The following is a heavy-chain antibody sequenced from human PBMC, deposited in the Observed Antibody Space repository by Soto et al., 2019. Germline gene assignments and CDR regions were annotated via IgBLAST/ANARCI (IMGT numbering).Heavy chain of an antibody. V-gene: IGHV1-24*01. Sequence: ASVKVSCKVSGYTLTELSMHWVRQAPGKGLEWMGGFDPEDGETIYAQKFQGRVTMTEDTSTDTAYMELSSLRSEDTAVYYCATLRSASFLIHYWGQGTLVTVSS. CDR1: GYTLTELS. D-gene: IGHD1-26*01. J-gene: IGHJ4*02. CDR2: FDPEDGET. CDR3: ATLRSASFLIHY.